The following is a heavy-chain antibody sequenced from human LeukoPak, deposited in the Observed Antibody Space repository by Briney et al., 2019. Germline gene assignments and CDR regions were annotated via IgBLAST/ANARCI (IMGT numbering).Heavy chain of an antibody. V-gene: IGHV4-59*08. CDR2: IYESETT. D-gene: IGHD5-12*01. CDR1: GVPISSYY. J-gene: IGHJ4*02. Sequence: PSETLSLTCSVSGVPISSYYWTWIRQTPGRRLEWIGYIYESETTKYNPSPESRVTISVDRSKNQFSLNLRSVTAADTAVYYCARQGYSGFIYDAWGQGTLVTVSS. CDR3: ARQGYSGFIYDA.